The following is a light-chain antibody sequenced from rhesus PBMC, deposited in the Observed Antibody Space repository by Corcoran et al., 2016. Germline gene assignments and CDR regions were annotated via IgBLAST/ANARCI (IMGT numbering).Light chain of an antibody. CDR3: QQYNNSPLT. CDR1: QGINNY. Sequence: DIQMTQSPSSLSAFVGDRVTITCRASQGINNYLSWYQQKPGKAPKPRSYYESSLETGVPSRFSGSRSGTDYNLTISSLQPEDIATYYCQQYNNSPLTFGGGTKVEIK. V-gene: IGKV1-66*01. J-gene: IGKJ4*01. CDR2: YES.